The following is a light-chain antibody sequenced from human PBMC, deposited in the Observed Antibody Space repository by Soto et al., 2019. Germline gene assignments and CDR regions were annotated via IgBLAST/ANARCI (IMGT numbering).Light chain of an antibody. V-gene: IGKV3-20*01. Sequence: EIVLTQSPGTLSLSPGERATLSCRASQSVSSSYLAWYQQKPGQAPRLLIYGASSRATGIPDRFSGSGSGTDFTLTINSLEPEDFAVYYCEQYGGSPLYTFGQGTKLAIK. CDR1: QSVSSSY. J-gene: IGKJ2*01. CDR2: GAS. CDR3: EQYGGSPLYT.